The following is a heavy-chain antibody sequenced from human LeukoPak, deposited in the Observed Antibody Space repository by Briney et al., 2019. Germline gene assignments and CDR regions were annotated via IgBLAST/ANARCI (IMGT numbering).Heavy chain of an antibody. Sequence: PSETLSLTCSVSGGSITSRSFSWGWIRQPPGKGLEWIGNIDYSGTTYCNPSLKSRVTMSVDTSKNQFSLKLTSVTAADTAIYYCARDDSRSDWFDLWGRGTLVIVSS. V-gene: IGHV4-39*07. CDR2: IDYSGTT. D-gene: IGHD6-6*01. CDR1: GGSITSRSFS. J-gene: IGHJ5*02. CDR3: ARDDSRSDWFDL.